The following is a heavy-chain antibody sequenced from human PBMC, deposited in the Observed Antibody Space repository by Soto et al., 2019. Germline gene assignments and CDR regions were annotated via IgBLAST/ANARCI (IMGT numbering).Heavy chain of an antibody. V-gene: IGHV5-10-1*01. CDR2: IDPSDSQT. D-gene: IGHD3-22*01. Sequence: GESLKISCKGSGYSFAGYWITWVRQKPGKGLEWMGPIDPSDSQTYYSPSFRGHVTISVTKSITTVFLQWSSLRASDTAMYYCARQIYDSDTGPNFQYYFDSWGQGTPVTVSS. CDR1: GYSFAGYW. CDR3: ARQIYDSDTGPNFQYYFDS. J-gene: IGHJ4*02.